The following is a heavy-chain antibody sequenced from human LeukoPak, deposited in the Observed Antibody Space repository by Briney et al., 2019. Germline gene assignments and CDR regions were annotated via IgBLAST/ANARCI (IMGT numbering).Heavy chain of an antibody. CDR3: TRGGDGTRRDFDY. D-gene: IGHD5-24*01. CDR2: INSNSGDT. J-gene: IGHJ4*02. CDR1: GYTFTAYY. V-gene: IGHV1-2*02. Sequence: ASVKVSCKASGYTFTAYYLHWVRQAPRQGLEWMGWINSNSGDTNYAQNFQGRVTMTRDTSIKTAYMELSSLRSGDAAIYYCTRGGDGTRRDFDYWGQGTLVSVSS.